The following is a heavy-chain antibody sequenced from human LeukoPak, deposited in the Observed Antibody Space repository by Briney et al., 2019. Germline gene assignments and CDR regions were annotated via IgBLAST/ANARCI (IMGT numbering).Heavy chain of an antibody. J-gene: IGHJ5*02. CDR2: IYTSGST. CDR1: GGSISSGSYY. V-gene: IGHV4-61*02. D-gene: IGHD3-3*01. Sequence: PSETLSLTCTVSGGSISSGSYYWNWIRQPAGKGLEWIGRIYTSGSTNYNPSLKSRVTISVDTSKNQFSLKLSSVTAADTAVYYCARSLTDDFWSGHNWFDPWGQGTLVTVSS. CDR3: ARSLTDDFWSGHNWFDP.